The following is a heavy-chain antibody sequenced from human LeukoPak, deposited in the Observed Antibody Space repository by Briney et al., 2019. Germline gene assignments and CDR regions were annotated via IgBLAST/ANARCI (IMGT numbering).Heavy chain of an antibody. Sequence: GGSLRLSCVASGFTFGDYHMVWVRQAPGRGLESLSSISRSGDRTYYLDSVKGRFTISRDNSKNTLFLQMNSLRADDTAVYYCAKDPNGDYVGAFDFWGQGTMVSVSS. V-gene: IGHV3-23*01. CDR2: ISRSGDRT. CDR1: GFTFGDYH. CDR3: AKDPNGDYVGAFDF. D-gene: IGHD4-17*01. J-gene: IGHJ3*01.